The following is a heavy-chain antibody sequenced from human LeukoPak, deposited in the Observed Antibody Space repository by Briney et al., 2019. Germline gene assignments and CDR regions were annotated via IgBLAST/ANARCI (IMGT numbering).Heavy chain of an antibody. J-gene: IGHJ4*02. CDR1: GFTFNSYT. V-gene: IGHV3-23*01. Sequence: PGGSLRLSCAASGFTFNSYTMNWVRQAPGRGLEWVSSISGNGYSTYYADPVKGRFTISRDNSKNTLYLQMNSLGAEDTAIYYCAKVEAFSSSSGCFDRWGQGTLVTVSS. D-gene: IGHD6-6*01. CDR3: AKVEAFSSSSGCFDR. CDR2: ISGNGYST.